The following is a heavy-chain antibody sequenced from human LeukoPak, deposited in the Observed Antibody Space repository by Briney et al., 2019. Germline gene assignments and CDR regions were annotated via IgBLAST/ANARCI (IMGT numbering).Heavy chain of an antibody. J-gene: IGHJ6*02. D-gene: IGHD4-17*01. CDR3: ARGTVTYYYYGMDV. CDR1: GYTFTSYD. Sequence: ASVKVSCKASGYTFTSYDINWVRQAPGQGLEWMGWMNPNSGNTGYAQKFQGRVTMTRNTSISTAYMELSSLRSEDTAVYYCARGTVTYYYYGMDVWGQGTTVTVSS. CDR2: MNPNSGNT. V-gene: IGHV1-8*01.